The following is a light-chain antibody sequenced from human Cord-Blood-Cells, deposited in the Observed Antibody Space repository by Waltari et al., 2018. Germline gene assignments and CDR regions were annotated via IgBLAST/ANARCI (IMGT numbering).Light chain of an antibody. J-gene: IGKJ4*01. CDR3: QQRSNWPPLT. V-gene: IGKV3-11*01. CDR1: QSVSSY. Sequence: ELVLTQSPPTLSLSPGERATHSCRATQSVSSYLAWYQQKPGQSPRLLIYDASNRATGIPARFSGSGSGTDFTLTISSLEPEDFSVYYCQQRSNWPPLTFGEGTKVEIK. CDR2: DAS.